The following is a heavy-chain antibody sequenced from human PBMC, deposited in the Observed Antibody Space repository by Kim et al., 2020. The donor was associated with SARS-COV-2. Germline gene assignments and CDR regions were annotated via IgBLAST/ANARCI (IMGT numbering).Heavy chain of an antibody. Sequence: SETLSLTCTVSGGSISSGGYYWSWIRQHPGKGLEWIGYIYYSGSTYYNPSLKSRVTISVDTSKNQFSLKLSSVTAADTAVYYCTSNGDYPYYFDYWGQGTLVTVSS. V-gene: IGHV4-31*03. CDR1: GGSISSGGYY. CDR3: TSNGDYPYYFDY. J-gene: IGHJ4*02. D-gene: IGHD4-17*01. CDR2: IYYSGST.